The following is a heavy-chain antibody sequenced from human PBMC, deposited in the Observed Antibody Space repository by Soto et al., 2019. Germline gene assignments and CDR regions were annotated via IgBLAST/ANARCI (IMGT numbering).Heavy chain of an antibody. V-gene: IGHV3-23*01. J-gene: IGHJ4*02. CDR1: GFMFSDYA. CDR2: LLRPGRST. Sequence: PGGSLRLSCAASGFMFSDYAMTWARQAPGKELEWVSGLLRPGRSTYYADSVRGRFTISGDTSANTVYLQMDSLRAEDTAVYYCANHKETYYDSSGSVWGQGTPVTVSS. D-gene: IGHD3-22*01. CDR3: ANHKETYYDSSGSV.